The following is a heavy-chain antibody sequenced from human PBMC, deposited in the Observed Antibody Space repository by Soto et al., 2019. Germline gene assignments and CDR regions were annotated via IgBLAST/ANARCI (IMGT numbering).Heavy chain of an antibody. CDR1: GFAFSGSA. CDR3: TRDLFSYDYSGILWFDP. D-gene: IGHD3-16*01. J-gene: IGHJ5*02. Sequence: EVQLVESGGGLVQPGGSLKLSCAAPGFAFSGSAMYWVRQASGKGPEWVGRIRSKGHNYATEYAASVKGRFTISRDDSKNTAYLQMNSLQTEDTAVYYCTRDLFSYDYSGILWFDPWGQGTLVTVSS. CDR2: IRSKGHNYAT. V-gene: IGHV3-73*02.